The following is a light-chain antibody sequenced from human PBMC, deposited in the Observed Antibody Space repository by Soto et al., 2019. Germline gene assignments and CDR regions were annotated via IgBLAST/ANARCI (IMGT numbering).Light chain of an antibody. V-gene: IGKV3-20*01. CDR2: GAS. J-gene: IGKJ5*01. Sequence: EIVLTQSPATLSLSPGERATLSCRASQSVSSRLAWYQQKPGQAPRLLISGASDRASGFPDRFSGSGSGTDFTLTISRLEPEDFAVYFCQQYGASPITFGQGTRLEIK. CDR3: QQYGASPIT. CDR1: QSVSSR.